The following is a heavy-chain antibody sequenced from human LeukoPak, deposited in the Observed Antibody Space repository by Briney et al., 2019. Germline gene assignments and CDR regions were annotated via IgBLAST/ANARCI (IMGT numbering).Heavy chain of an antibody. CDR2: ISAYNGNT. CDR1: GYTFTRYG. Sequence: ASVKVSCKASGYTFTRYGISWVRQAPGQGLEWMGWISAYNGNTNYAQKFQGRVTMTTDTSTSTAYMELRSLRSDDTAVYYCARKSLVASRYCSGGSCYPAYYYYGMDVWGQGTTVTVSS. D-gene: IGHD2-15*01. CDR3: ARKSLVASRYCSGGSCYPAYYYYGMDV. J-gene: IGHJ6*02. V-gene: IGHV1-18*01.